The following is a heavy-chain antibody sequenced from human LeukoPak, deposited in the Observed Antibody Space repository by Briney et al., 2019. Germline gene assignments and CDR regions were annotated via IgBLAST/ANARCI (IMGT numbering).Heavy chain of an antibody. J-gene: IGHJ5*02. D-gene: IGHD3-10*01. CDR3: AKARVRWSGKNCFTP. Sequence: GGSLRLSCAASGFTFSSYGMHWVRQAPGKGLEWVAFIRYDGSNKYYADSVKGRFTISRDNSKNTLSLQMNSLRAEDTAVYYCAKARVRWSGKNCFTPGGRETLFPFS. V-gene: IGHV3-30*02. CDR1: GFTFSSYG. CDR2: IRYDGSNK.